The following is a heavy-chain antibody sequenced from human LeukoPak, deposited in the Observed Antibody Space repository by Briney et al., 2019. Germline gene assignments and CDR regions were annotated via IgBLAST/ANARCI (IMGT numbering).Heavy chain of an antibody. CDR1: GGTFSSYA. V-gene: IGHV1-8*03. Sequence: GASVKVSCKASGGTFSSYAISWVRQAPGQGLEWMGWMNPNSGNTGYAQKFQGRVTITRNTSISTAYMELSSLRSEDTAVYYCARVIYARELFGVVINGVIDYWGQGTLVTVSS. CDR3: ARVIYARELFGVVINGVIDY. D-gene: IGHD3-3*01. J-gene: IGHJ4*02. CDR2: MNPNSGNT.